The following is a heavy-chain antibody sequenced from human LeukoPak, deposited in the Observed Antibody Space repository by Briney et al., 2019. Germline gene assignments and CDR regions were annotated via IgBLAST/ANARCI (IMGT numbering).Heavy chain of an antibody. D-gene: IGHD2-21*01. Sequence: GRSLRLSCAASGFTFSSYGMHWVRQAPGKGLEWVAVISYDGSNKYYADSVKGRLTISRDNSKNTLYLQMNSLRAEDTAVYYCAKEKHGQYYYGMDVWGQGTTVTVSS. CDR1: GFTFSSYG. J-gene: IGHJ6*02. CDR3: AKEKHGQYYYGMDV. CDR2: ISYDGSNK. V-gene: IGHV3-30*18.